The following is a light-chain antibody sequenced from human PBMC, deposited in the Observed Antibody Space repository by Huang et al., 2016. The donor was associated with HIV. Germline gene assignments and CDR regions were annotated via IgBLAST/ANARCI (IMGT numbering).Light chain of an antibody. CDR3: QQRTKWPPVLT. V-gene: IGKV3-11*01. J-gene: IGKJ4*01. Sequence: EIVLTQSPATLSLSPGDRATLSCRASQSVGVYLAWYQQKPGQAPRLLIFEASNRATGIPDRCSGSGSATDFTLTIDSLQPDDFAIYYCQQRTKWPPVLTFGGGTRVEIK. CDR1: QSVGVY. CDR2: EAS.